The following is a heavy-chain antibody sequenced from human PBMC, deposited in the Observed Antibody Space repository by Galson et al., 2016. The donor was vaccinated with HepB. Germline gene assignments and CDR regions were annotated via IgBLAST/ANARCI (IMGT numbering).Heavy chain of an antibody. CDR3: ARHDSQPESDPLDP. V-gene: IGHV4-31*11. CDR2: IYFSGST. CDR1: GGSLNTAGFY. Sequence: TLSLTCAVSGGSLNTAGFYWGWIRQHPVMGLEWIGYIYFSGSTYYNPSLKSRVIISLDAFKSQFSLRLTSVTAADTAVYYCARHDSQPESDPLDPWGQGILVTVSS. D-gene: IGHD3-22*01. J-gene: IGHJ5*02.